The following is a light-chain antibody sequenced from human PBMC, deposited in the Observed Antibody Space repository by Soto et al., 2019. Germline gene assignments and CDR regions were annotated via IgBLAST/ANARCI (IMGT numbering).Light chain of an antibody. CDR3: QQRSNWPPSWT. CDR1: ESISSTS. V-gene: IGKV3D-20*02. Sequence: EIVLTQSPGTLSLSPGESATLSCRASESISSTSLAWYQQKPGQAPRLLIYGTSSRATDIPGRFTGSGSGTDFTLTIRRLEPEDFAVYYCQQRSNWPPSWTFGQGTKVEIK. J-gene: IGKJ1*01. CDR2: GTS.